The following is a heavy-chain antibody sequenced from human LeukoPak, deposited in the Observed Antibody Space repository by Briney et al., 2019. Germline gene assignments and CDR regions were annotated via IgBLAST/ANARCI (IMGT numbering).Heavy chain of an antibody. J-gene: IGHJ3*02. D-gene: IGHD5-12*01. V-gene: IGHV4-31*03. Sequence: PSETLSLTCTVSGGSISSGGYYWSWIRQHPGKGLEWIGYIYYSGSTYYNPSLKSRVTISVDTSKNQFSLKLSSVTAADTAVYYCARDLGGYARNAFDIWGQGTMVTVSS. CDR3: ARDLGGYARNAFDI. CDR2: IYYSGST. CDR1: GGSISSGGYY.